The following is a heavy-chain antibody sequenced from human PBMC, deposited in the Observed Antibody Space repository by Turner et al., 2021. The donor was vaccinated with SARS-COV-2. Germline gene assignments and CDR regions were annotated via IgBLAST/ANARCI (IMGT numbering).Heavy chain of an antibody. D-gene: IGHD7-27*01. CDR3: ARGTGAADY. V-gene: IGHV3-20*01. Sequence: GYADSVKGRFTISRDNAKNSLYLLMNSLRAEDTALYHCARGTGAADYWGQGTLVTVSS. J-gene: IGHJ4*02.